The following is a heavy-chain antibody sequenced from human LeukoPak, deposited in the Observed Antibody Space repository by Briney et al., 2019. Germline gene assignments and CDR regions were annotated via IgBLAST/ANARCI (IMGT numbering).Heavy chain of an antibody. V-gene: IGHV3-74*01. CDR1: GFTFSSYW. CDR2: INSDGSEI. CDR3: ARGPVGLSALDA. J-gene: IGHJ5*02. D-gene: IGHD2-15*01. Sequence: PGGSLRLSCAASGFTFSSYWIHWVRQVPGKGLVWVSRINSDGSEIVYPDSVKGRFTISRDNARNTLSLQMNSLRVEDTAVYYCARGPVGLSALDAWGQGILVTVSP.